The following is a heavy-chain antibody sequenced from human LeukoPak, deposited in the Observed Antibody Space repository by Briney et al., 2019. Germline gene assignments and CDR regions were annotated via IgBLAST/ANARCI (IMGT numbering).Heavy chain of an antibody. Sequence: SETLSLTCTVSGGSISSYYWSWIRQPPGKGLEWIGEINHSGSTNYNPSLKSRVTISVDTSKNQFSLKLSSVTAADTAVYYCARGRRGPRYCSGGSCYSYYGMDVWGQGTTVTVSS. CDR1: GGSISSYY. J-gene: IGHJ6*02. D-gene: IGHD2-15*01. CDR3: ARGRRGPRYCSGGSCYSYYGMDV. CDR2: INHSGST. V-gene: IGHV4-34*01.